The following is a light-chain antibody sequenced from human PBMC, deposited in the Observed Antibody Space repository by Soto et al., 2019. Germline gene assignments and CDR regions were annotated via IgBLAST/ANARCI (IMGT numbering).Light chain of an antibody. V-gene: IGKV3-11*01. CDR3: QQRSNWPLFT. Sequence: EIVLTQSPATLSLSPGERATLSCRASQSVSSYLAWYQQKPGQAPRLLIYDASNRATGIPARFSGSGSGTDFTLTISSLEPEDVAGYYCQQRSNWPLFTFGPGTKVDIK. CDR2: DAS. CDR1: QSVSSY. J-gene: IGKJ3*01.